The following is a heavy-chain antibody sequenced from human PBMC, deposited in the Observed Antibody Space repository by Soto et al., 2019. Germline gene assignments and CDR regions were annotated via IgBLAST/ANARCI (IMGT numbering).Heavy chain of an antibody. CDR3: ARARKGSGSDYYYHYGMHV. Sequence: SDTLSLTCSCYGGSFSDYDWGSIRQPPGKGLEWMGEINHSGRTNCNPSLRSRVTISVHTHKNQFSLKLRSVTAADTAVYYCARARKGSGSDYYYHYGMHVWGKGTTVTVSS. V-gene: IGHV4-34*01. CDR1: GGSFSDYD. CDR2: INHSGRT. J-gene: IGHJ6*04. D-gene: IGHD3-3*01.